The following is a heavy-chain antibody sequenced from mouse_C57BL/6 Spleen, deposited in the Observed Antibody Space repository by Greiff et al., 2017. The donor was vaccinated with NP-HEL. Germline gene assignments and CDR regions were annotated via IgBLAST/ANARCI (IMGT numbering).Heavy chain of an antibody. CDR2: IRSKSNNYAT. J-gene: IGHJ1*03. CDR1: GFSFNTYA. V-gene: IGHV10-1*01. D-gene: IGHD2-1*01. Sequence: EVMLVESGGGLVQPKGSLKLSCAASGFSFNTYAMNWVRQAPGKGLEWVARIRSKSNNYATYYADSVKDRFTISRDDSESMLYLQMNNLKTEDTAMYYCVRPYGNSWYFDVWGTGTTVTVSS. CDR3: VRPYGNSWYFDV.